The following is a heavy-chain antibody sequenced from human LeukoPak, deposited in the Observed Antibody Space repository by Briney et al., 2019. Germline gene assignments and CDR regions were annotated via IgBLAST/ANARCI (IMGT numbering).Heavy chain of an antibody. CDR2: IYHSGST. CDR1: GGSISSGGYY. D-gene: IGHD2-2*01. CDR3: ARARPVPAAKGRWFDP. V-gene: IGHV4-30-2*01. J-gene: IGHJ5*02. Sequence: PSETLSLTCTVSGGSISSGGYYWSWIRQPPGKGLEWIGYIYHSGSTYYNPSLKSRVTISVDRSKNQFSLKLSSVTAADTAVYYCARARPVPAAKGRWFDPWGQGTLVTVSS.